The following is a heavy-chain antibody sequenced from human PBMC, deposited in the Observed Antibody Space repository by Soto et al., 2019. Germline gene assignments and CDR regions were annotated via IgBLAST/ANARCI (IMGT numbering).Heavy chain of an antibody. CDR1: GFTFSNAW. CDR3: TTGPRSDYYDSSGYWDYYYGMDV. J-gene: IGHJ6*02. Sequence: GGSLRLSCAASGFTFSNAWMSWVRQAPGKGLEWVGRIKSKTDGGTTDYAAPVKGRFTISRDDSKNTLYLQMNSLKTEDTAVYYRTTGPRSDYYDSSGYWDYYYGMDVWGQGTTVTVSS. V-gene: IGHV3-15*01. D-gene: IGHD3-22*01. CDR2: IKSKTDGGTT.